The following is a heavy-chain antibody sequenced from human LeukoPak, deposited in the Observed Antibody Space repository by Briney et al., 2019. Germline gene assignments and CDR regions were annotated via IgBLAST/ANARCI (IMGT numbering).Heavy chain of an antibody. J-gene: IGHJ6*03. CDR3: ARGPYCSSTSCYYTKYCYYYMDV. Sequence: GASVKVSCKASGYTFTSYDINWVRQATGQGLEWMGWMNPNSGNTGYAQKFQGRVTMTRNTSISTAYMELSSLRSGDTAVYYCARGPYCSSTSCYYTKYCYYYMDVWGKGTTVTVSS. CDR1: GYTFTSYD. CDR2: MNPNSGNT. D-gene: IGHD2-2*01. V-gene: IGHV1-8*01.